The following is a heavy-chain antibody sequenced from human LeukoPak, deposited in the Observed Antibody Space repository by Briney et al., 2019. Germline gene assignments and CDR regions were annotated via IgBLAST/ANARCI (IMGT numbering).Heavy chain of an antibody. CDR3: ARDQTGYDFWSGYYKYYFDY. CDR1: GYTFTGYY. Sequence: ASVKVSCKASGYTFTGYYMHWVRQAPGQGLEWMGWINTNSGGTNYAQKFQGRVTMTRDTSISTAYMELSRLRSDDTAVYYCARDQTGYDFWSGYYKYYFDYWGQGTLVTVSS. D-gene: IGHD3-3*01. J-gene: IGHJ4*02. V-gene: IGHV1-2*02. CDR2: INTNSGGT.